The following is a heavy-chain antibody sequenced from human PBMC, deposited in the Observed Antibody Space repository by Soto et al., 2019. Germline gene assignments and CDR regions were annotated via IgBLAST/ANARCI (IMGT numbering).Heavy chain of an antibody. Sequence: EVQLVETGGDLIQPGGSLRLSCAVSGFTVSSNHMSWVRQAPGKGLEWVSILDSGGRTYYADSVKGRFTISRDTSKSTLFLQINSLRVEDSAVYYCAADAKGIPFDYWGQGTLVTVSS. J-gene: IGHJ4*02. CDR3: AADAKGIPFDY. V-gene: IGHV3-53*02. CDR2: LDSGGRT. CDR1: GFTVSSNH.